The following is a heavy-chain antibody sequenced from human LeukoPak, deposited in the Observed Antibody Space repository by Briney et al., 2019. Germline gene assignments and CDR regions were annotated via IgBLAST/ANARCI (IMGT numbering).Heavy chain of an antibody. V-gene: IGHV1-2*02. Sequence: GASVKVSCKASGYTFTGYYMHWVRQAPGQGLEWMGWINPNSGGTNYAQKFQGRVTMTRDTSISTAYMELSRLRSDDTAVYYCAREYSSSWYWGFDYWGQGTLVTVSS. CDR3: AREYSSSWYWGFDY. CDR1: GYTFTGYY. CDR2: INPNSGGT. J-gene: IGHJ4*02. D-gene: IGHD6-13*01.